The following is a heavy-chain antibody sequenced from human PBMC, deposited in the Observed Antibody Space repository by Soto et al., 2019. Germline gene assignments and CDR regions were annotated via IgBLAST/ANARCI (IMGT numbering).Heavy chain of an antibody. CDR1: GFTFSSYA. Sequence: GGSLRLSCAASGFTFSSYAMSWVRQARGKGLEWVSAISGSGGSTYYVDSVKGRFTISRDNSKNTLYLQMNSPRAEDTAVYYCAKDSDYYDSSGYYSWFDPWGQGTLVTVSS. V-gene: IGHV3-23*01. CDR3: AKDSDYYDSSGYYSWFDP. D-gene: IGHD3-22*01. J-gene: IGHJ5*02. CDR2: ISGSGGST.